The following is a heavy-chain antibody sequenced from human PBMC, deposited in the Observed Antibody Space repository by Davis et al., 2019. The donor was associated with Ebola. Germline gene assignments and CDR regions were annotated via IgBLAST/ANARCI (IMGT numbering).Heavy chain of an antibody. Sequence: PSETLSLTCTVSGGSISSYYWSWIRQPPGKGLEWIGYIYYSGSTNYNPSLKSRVTMSVDTSKNQFSLKLSSVTAADTAVYYCAVVVPAAIRAFDIWGQGTLVTVSS. J-gene: IGHJ4*02. CDR3: AVVVPAAIRAFDI. V-gene: IGHV4-59*12. D-gene: IGHD2-2*01. CDR1: GGSISSYY. CDR2: IYYSGST.